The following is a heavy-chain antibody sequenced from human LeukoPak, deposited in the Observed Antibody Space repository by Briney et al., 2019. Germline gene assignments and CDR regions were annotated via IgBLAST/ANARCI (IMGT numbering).Heavy chain of an antibody. D-gene: IGHD4-11*01. V-gene: IGHV5-51*01. CDR2: IYPDDSDT. CDR1: GYSFTSYW. J-gene: IGHJ4*02. Sequence: GESLKISCQGSGYSFTSYWIGWVRQMPGKGLEWMGIIYPDDSDTRYSPSFQGQVTISADKSISTAFLQWSSLKASDTAMYYCARPSDYRVDYWGQGTLVTVSS. CDR3: ARPSDYRVDY.